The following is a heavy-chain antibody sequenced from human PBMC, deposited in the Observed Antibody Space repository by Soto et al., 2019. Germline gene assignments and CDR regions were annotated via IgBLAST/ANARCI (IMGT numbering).Heavy chain of an antibody. CDR1: GDSVSSNSAA. CDR3: ARDYYGSGSYYNHDAFDI. D-gene: IGHD3-10*01. J-gene: IGHJ3*02. Sequence: KQSQTLSLTCAISGDSVSSNSAAWNWIRQSPSRGLEWLGRTYYRSKWYNDYAVSVKSRITINPDTSKNQFSLQLNSVTPEDTAVYYCARDYYGSGSYYNHDAFDIWGQGTMVTVSS. CDR2: TYYRSKWYN. V-gene: IGHV6-1*01.